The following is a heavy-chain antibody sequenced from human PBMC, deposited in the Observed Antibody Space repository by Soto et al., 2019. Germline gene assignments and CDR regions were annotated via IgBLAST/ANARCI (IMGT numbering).Heavy chain of an antibody. CDR2: IKQDGSEK. Sequence: PXXSLRLSCAASGFTFSSHWINWIRQTPGKGLEWLAVIKQDGSEKYYVDSVKGRFTVSRDNAKNSAYLKMNSLRVDDTAVYYCARDWYMDYWGQGTLVTVSS. CDR3: ARDWYMDY. D-gene: IGHD1-20*01. V-gene: IGHV3-7*04. J-gene: IGHJ4*02. CDR1: GFTFSSHW.